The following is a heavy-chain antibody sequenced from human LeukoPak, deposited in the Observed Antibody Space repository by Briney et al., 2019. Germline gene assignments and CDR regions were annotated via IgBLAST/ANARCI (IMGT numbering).Heavy chain of an antibody. J-gene: IGHJ6*03. Sequence: PGGSLRLSCAASGFTFSSYGMHWVRQAPAKGLEWVAFIRYDESKTFYGDSVKGRFTVSRDNSKNTLYLQMNSLRAEDTAVYYCAKHPIAAAWGYYMDVWGKGTTVTVSS. V-gene: IGHV3-30*02. CDR2: IRYDESKT. D-gene: IGHD6-13*01. CDR3: AKHPIAAAWGYYMDV. CDR1: GFTFSSYG.